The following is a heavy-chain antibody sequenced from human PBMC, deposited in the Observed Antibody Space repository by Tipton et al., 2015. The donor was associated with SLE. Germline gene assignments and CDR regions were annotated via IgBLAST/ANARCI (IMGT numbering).Heavy chain of an antibody. J-gene: IGHJ4*02. V-gene: IGHV3-21*01. D-gene: IGHD3-16*01. CDR1: GFTFSSYS. CDR2: ISSSSSYI. CDR3: AIWGGYFDY. Sequence: SLRLSCAASGFTFSSYSMNWVRQAPGKGLEWVSSISSSSSYIYYDDSVKGRFTISRDNAKNSLYLQMNSRRAEDTAGYYCAIWGGYFDYWGQAPVVGVSS.